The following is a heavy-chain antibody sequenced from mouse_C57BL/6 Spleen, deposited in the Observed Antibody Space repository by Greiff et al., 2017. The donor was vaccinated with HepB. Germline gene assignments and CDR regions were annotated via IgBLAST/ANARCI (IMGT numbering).Heavy chain of an antibody. Sequence: EVQLQQSGPELVKPGASVKISCKASGYTFTDYYMNWVKQSHGKSLEWIGDINPNNGGTSYNQKFKGKATLTVDKSPSTAYMERRSLTSAASAVYYCARYYDYDEGFADWGQGTLVTVSA. J-gene: IGHJ3*01. CDR3: ARYYDYDEGFAD. CDR1: GYTFTDYY. D-gene: IGHD2-4*01. CDR2: INPNNGGT. V-gene: IGHV1-26*01.